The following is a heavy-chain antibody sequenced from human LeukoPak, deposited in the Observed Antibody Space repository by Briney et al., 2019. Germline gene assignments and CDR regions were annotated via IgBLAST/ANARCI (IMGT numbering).Heavy chain of an antibody. J-gene: IGHJ4*02. CDR1: GYTFTGYY. CDR2: INPNSGGT. CDR3: AVGSGYCSRTSCGEIDY. V-gene: IGHV1-2*02. D-gene: IGHD2-2*01. Sequence: ASVKVSCKASGYTFTGYYMHWVRQAPGQGLEWMGWINPNSGGTNYAQRFQGRVTMTRDTSISTAYMELSRLRSDDTAVYYCAVGSGYCSRTSCGEIDYWGQGTLVTVSS.